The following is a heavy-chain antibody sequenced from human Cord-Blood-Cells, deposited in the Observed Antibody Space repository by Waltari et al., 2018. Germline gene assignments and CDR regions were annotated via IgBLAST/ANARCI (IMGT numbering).Heavy chain of an antibody. Sequence: EVQLVESGGGLVQPGGSLRISCAASGFTFSSYWLQWVRQAPGKGVGWVSRINSDGSSTSYAEPGKGRFTISRDNAKNTLYLKMNSLRAEDTAMYYCARGPSDLGAFDIWGQGTMVTVSS. V-gene: IGHV3-74*01. CDR2: INSDGSST. CDR3: ARGPSDLGAFDI. J-gene: IGHJ3*02. CDR1: GFTFSSYW.